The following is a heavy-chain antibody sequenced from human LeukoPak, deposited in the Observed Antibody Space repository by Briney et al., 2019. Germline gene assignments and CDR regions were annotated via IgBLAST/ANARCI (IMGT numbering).Heavy chain of an antibody. CDR1: GFHFNNYC. V-gene: IGHV3-30*04. D-gene: IGHD6-6*01. CDR3: ARPLAAPGY. J-gene: IGHJ4*02. Sequence: GALMPLCAAPGFHFNNYCLQRVRQAPGKGLEWVAVISYDGSNKYYADSVKGRFTISRDNSKNTLYLQMNSLRAEDTAVYYSARPLAAPGYWGQGTLVTVSS. CDR2: ISYDGSNK.